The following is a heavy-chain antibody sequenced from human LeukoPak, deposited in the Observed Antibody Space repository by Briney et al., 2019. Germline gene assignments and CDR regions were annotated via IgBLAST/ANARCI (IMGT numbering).Heavy chain of an antibody. CDR1: GFTFDDYG. V-gene: IGHV3-20*04. D-gene: IGHD5-12*01. J-gene: IGHJ6*04. Sequence: GGSLRLSCAASGFTFDDYGMSWVRQAPGKGLEWVSGINWNGGSTGYGDSVKGRFTISRDDAKNSLYLQMNSLRAEDTALYYCARFRGYSGYDSADVWGKGTTVTVSS. CDR2: INWNGGST. CDR3: ARFRGYSGYDSADV.